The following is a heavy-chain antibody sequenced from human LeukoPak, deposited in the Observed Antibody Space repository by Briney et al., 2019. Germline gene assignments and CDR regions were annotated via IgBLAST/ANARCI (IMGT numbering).Heavy chain of an antibody. J-gene: IGHJ3*02. Sequence: PSETLSLTCAGSGGSISSSSYYWGWIRQPPGKGLEWIGGIYYSGSTYYNPSLKSRVTISVDMSKNQFPLKLSSVTAADTAVYYCARPAYGDYDDAFDIWGQGTMVTVSS. CDR1: GGSISSSSYY. CDR3: ARPAYGDYDDAFDI. CDR2: IYYSGST. V-gene: IGHV4-39*01. D-gene: IGHD4-17*01.